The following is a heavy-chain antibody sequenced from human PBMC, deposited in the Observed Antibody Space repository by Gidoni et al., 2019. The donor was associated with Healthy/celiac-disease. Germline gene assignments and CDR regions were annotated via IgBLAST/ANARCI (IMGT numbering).Heavy chain of an antibody. D-gene: IGHD2-21*02. CDR1: GGTFSSYA. CDR2: VIPIFGTP. J-gene: IGHJ4*02. Sequence: QVQLVQSGAEVTKPGSSVTVSCKASGGTFSSYAISWVRQAPGQGLEWSGGVIPIFGTPNYARKFKGSVTITGEESTSTAYRELSSLRSEDTAVYDCAWGGGGRAYCGGDCYSRFDYWGQGTLVTVSS. CDR3: AWGGGGRAYCGGDCYSRFDY. V-gene: IGHV1-69*01.